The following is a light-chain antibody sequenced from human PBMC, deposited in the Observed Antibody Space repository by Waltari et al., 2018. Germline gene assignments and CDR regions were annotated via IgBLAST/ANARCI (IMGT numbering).Light chain of an antibody. CDR2: DTS. CDR3: QQYINWPPIT. J-gene: IGKJ5*01. CDR1: HSVSSN. Sequence: EIVMTQSTATLSVSPGERATLSCRASHSVSSNLAWYQQKPGQAPWLLIHDTSTTATGIPARFSGSGSGTEFTLTISSLQSEDFAVYYCQQYINWPPITFGHGTRLEIK. V-gene: IGKV3-15*01.